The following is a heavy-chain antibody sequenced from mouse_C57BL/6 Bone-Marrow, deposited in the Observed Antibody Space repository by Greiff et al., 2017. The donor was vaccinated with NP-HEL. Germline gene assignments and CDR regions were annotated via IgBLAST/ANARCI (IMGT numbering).Heavy chain of an antibody. J-gene: IGHJ3*01. CDR1: GFTFSSYA. V-gene: IGHV5-4*01. Sequence: EVQRVESGGGLVKPGGSLKLSCAASGFTFSSYAMSWVRQTPEKRLEWVATLSDGGSYTYYPDNVKGRFTISRDNAKNNLYLQMSHLKSEDTAMYYCARGRSGVAYWGQGTLVTVSA. D-gene: IGHD1-1*02. CDR3: ARGRSGVAY. CDR2: LSDGGSYT.